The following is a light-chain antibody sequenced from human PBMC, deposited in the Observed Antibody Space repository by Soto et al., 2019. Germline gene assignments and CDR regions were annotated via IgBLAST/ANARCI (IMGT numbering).Light chain of an antibody. J-gene: IGKJ2*01. CDR1: QIVTSNY. V-gene: IGKV3-20*01. CDR2: GAS. CDR3: QQYGGSPYT. Sequence: DIVLTQSPGTLSLSPGDRVALSCRASQIVTSNYVAWYQQKSGQAPRLLIYGASNRATGIPDRFSGSGSRTDFTLSIDRLEPEDFAVYYCQQYGGSPYTFGRGTKLEI.